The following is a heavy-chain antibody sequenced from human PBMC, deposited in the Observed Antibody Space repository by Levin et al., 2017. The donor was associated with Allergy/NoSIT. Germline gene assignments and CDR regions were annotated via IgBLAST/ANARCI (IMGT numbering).Heavy chain of an antibody. CDR2: IRSNAHGGTT. CDR3: TRVLVAAGPLLDY. V-gene: IGHV3-49*04. J-gene: IGHJ4*02. Sequence: GESLKISCAVSGFTFGDYAMKWVRQAPGKGLEWISFIRSNAHGGTTEYAASVKGRFTMSRDDSKSIAYLQINSLKTEDTSLYSCTRVLVAAGPLLDYWGQGTLVTVSS. CDR1: GFTFGDYA. D-gene: IGHD6-13*01.